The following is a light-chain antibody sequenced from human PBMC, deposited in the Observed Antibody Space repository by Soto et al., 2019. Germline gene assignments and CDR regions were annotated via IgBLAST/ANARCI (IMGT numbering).Light chain of an antibody. CDR2: DVT. CDR3: MSYTTSNTRQIV. J-gene: IGLJ1*01. CDR1: SSDVGGYNY. Sequence: QSVLTQPASVSGSPGQSITISCTGTSSDVGGYNYVSWYQHHPGKAPKLIIYDVTNRPSGVSNPFSGSKSGNTASLTISGLQPEDEADYNCMSYTTSNTRQIVFGTGTMVTVL. V-gene: IGLV2-14*03.